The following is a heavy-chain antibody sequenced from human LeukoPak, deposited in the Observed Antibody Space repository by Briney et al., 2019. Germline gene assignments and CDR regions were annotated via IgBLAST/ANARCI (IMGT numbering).Heavy chain of an antibody. CDR3: ARGRRCSGGSCYPQLFDY. D-gene: IGHD2-15*01. V-gene: IGHV4-30-2*01. CDR2: IYHSGST. J-gene: IGHJ4*02. CDR1: GGSISSGGYS. Sequence: PSETLSLTCAVSGGSISSGGYSWSWIRQPPGKGLEWIGYIYHSGSTYYNPSLKSRVTISVDRSKNQFSLKLSSVTAADTAVYYCARGRRCSGGSCYPQLFDYGGQETGDTVSS.